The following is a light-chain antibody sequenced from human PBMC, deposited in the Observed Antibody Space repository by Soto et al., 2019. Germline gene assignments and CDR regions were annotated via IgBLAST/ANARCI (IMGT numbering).Light chain of an antibody. Sequence: EIVLTQSPGTLSLSPGERATLSCRASQSVTSNYLAWYQQKRGQAPRLLIYGASTRATGIPDRFSGSGSGTDFTLTISRLEPDDFATYYCQQYNSLHTFGQGTKLEIK. CDR3: QQYNSLHT. CDR2: GAS. J-gene: IGKJ2*01. CDR1: QSVTSNY. V-gene: IGKV3-20*01.